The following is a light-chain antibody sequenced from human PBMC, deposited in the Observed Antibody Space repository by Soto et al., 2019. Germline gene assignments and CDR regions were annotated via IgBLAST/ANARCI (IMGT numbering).Light chain of an antibody. CDR1: MSNIGRNT. Sequence: QCLLTQPPSASGTPGQRVTISCSGSMSNIGRNTVNWYQQLPGSAPKLLIYSNNQRPSGVPDRFSGSKSGTSASLAISGLQSEDEADYYCAAWDDSLNGSYVFGAGTKVTVL. J-gene: IGLJ1*01. V-gene: IGLV1-44*01. CDR3: AAWDDSLNGSYV. CDR2: SNN.